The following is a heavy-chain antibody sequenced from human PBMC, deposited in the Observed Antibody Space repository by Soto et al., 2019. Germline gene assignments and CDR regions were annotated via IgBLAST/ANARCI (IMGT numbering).Heavy chain of an antibody. J-gene: IGHJ4*02. CDR3: ASQKLDVPAYFDY. Sequence: SETLSLTCAVSGGSISSSNWWSWVRQPPGKGLEWIGEIYHSGSTNYNPSLKSRVTISVDKSKNQFSLKLSSVTAADTAVYYCASQKLDVPAYFDYWGQGTLVTVSS. CDR2: IYHSGST. CDR1: GGSISSSNW. V-gene: IGHV4-4*02. D-gene: IGHD1-1*01.